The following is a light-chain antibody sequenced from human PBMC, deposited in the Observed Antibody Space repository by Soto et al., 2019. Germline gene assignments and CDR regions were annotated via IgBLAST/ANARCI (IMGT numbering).Light chain of an antibody. CDR2: RGF. J-gene: IGKJ2*01. Sequence: DIQMTQSPSSLSASVGDRVTISCRASQNVDSHLTWLQQKPGQAPSLLVYRGFTLQTGVPSRFSAGSSGTAFTLTIDNVHPEDFATYFCQQTFRTPYSFGLGTKLEI. V-gene: IGKV1-39*01. CDR3: QQTFRTPYS. CDR1: QNVDSH.